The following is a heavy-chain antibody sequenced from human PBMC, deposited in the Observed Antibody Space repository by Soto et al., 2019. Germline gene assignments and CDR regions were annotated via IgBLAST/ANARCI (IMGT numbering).Heavy chain of an antibody. CDR3: ARHISNLPHYYYAMDV. Sequence: GESLKISCKGSGYTFTDYWIGWVRQLPGKGLEWMGIIYPGDSDTRYSASFQGHVTITVDKSTNTAYLQWNTLRASDTPMYYCARHISNLPHYYYAMDVWGQGTTVTVSS. CDR2: IYPGDSDT. D-gene: IGHD4-4*01. CDR1: GYTFTDYW. J-gene: IGHJ6*02. V-gene: IGHV5-51*01.